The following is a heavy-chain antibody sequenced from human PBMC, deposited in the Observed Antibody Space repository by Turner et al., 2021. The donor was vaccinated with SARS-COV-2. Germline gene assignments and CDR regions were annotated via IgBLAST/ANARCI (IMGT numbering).Heavy chain of an antibody. J-gene: IGHJ4*02. CDR1: VFPLSSYS. Sequence: VHPVEYGGGLVKHGGSLRLSCAASVFPLSSYSMTWVRQAPGKGLEWVSSISSSSSYIYYPYSVKCRFIIARNNANNSLYLQMNSLRAEDTAVYYWAPDCSSTSCRDYWGQGTLVTVSS. CDR2: ISSSSSYI. D-gene: IGHD2-2*01. CDR3: APDCSSTSCRDY. V-gene: IGHV3-21*01.